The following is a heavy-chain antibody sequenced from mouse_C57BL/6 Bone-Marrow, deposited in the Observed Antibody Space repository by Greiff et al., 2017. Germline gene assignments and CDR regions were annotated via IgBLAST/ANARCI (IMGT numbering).Heavy chain of an antibody. D-gene: IGHD1-1*01. CDR1: GFTFSSYG. Sequence: EVQVVESVGALVKPGGSLKLSCAAPGFTFSSYGMSWVRQTPDKRLEWVATISSGGSYTYYPDSVKGRFTISRDNAKNTLYLQMSSLKSEDTAMYYCARHSYYGSSSWFAYWGQGTLVTDSA. J-gene: IGHJ3*01. CDR3: ARHSYYGSSSWFAY. V-gene: IGHV5-6*01. CDR2: ISSGGSYT.